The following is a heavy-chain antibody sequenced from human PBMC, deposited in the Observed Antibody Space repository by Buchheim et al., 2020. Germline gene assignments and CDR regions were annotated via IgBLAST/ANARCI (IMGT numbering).Heavy chain of an antibody. Sequence: EVQLVESGGGLVQPGGSLRLSCAASGFTLSSYWMSWVRQAPGKGLEWVANIKQDGSDKNYVDSVKGRFTISRDNSKNTLYLQMNSLRAEDTAVYYCAKLGHPVDWYFDLWGRGTL. D-gene: IGHD7-27*01. CDR1: GFTLSSYW. CDR2: IKQDGSDK. V-gene: IGHV3-7*03. J-gene: IGHJ2*01. CDR3: AKLGHPVDWYFDL.